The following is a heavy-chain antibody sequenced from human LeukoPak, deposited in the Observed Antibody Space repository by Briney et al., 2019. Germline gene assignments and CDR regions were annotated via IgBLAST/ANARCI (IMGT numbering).Heavy chain of an antibody. CDR1: GVSISTRNW. Sequence: SETLSLTCDVSGVSISTRNWWSWVRQPPGKGLEWIGEINHSGSTNYNPSLKSRVTISVDTSKNQFSLKLSSVTAADTAVYYCARHRPWEQLVYAGGYYFDYWGQGTLVTVSS. J-gene: IGHJ4*02. CDR2: INHSGST. CDR3: ARHRPWEQLVYAGGYYFDY. V-gene: IGHV4-4*02. D-gene: IGHD6-13*01.